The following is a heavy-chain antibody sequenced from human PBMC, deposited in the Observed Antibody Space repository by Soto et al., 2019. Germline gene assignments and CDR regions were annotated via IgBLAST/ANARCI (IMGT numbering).Heavy chain of an antibody. J-gene: IGHJ4*02. Sequence: QVQLVQSGAEVKKPGASVKVSCQASVYTFARYAIHWVRQAPGQGLECMGWIDAGNGNTESSQKFRGRVTITWDPSASTDYMEVSSLRPEDTAVYYCARGGTYKCGYFDYWGQGTQVTVSS. CDR1: VYTFARYA. CDR3: ARGGTYKCGYFDY. CDR2: IDAGNGNT. D-gene: IGHD3-22*01. V-gene: IGHV1-3*01.